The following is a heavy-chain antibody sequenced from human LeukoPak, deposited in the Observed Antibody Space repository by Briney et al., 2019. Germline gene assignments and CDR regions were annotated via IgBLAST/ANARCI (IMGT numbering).Heavy chain of an antibody. CDR2: IYHSGST. V-gene: IGHV4-38-2*01. D-gene: IGHD1-26*01. Sequence: SETLSLTCAVSGYSISSGYYWGWIRQPPGQGLEWIGSIYHSGSTYYNPSLQTRVTISVDTSKNQFSLRLSSVTAADTAVYYCARLDGSYRLGAFDIWGQGTMVTVSS. CDR3: ARLDGSYRLGAFDI. CDR1: GYSISSGYY. J-gene: IGHJ3*02.